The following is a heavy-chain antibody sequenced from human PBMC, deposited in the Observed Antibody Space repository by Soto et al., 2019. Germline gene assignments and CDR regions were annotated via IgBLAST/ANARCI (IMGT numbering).Heavy chain of an antibody. D-gene: IGHD3-16*01. Sequence: QVQLVESGGGVVQPGRSLRLSCAASGFTFNTYGMHWVRQAPGKGLEWVAVTSYDGSNKYYADSVKGRFTISRDNAKNTLYLEMNSLRPEDTAVYYCVKGATGGPRGYFDLWGRSTLVTVSS. CDR1: GFTFNTYG. CDR3: VKGATGGPRGYFDL. V-gene: IGHV3-30*18. J-gene: IGHJ2*01. CDR2: TSYDGSNK.